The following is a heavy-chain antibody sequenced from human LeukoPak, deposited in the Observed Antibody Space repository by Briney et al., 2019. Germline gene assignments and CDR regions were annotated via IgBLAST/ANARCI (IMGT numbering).Heavy chain of an antibody. V-gene: IGHV4-4*09. Sequence: PSETLSLTCTTSGVSISRFYWSWVRHPPGKVLEWIGNIYSGVPTYFNPSLKSRVIISVDTSKNQFSLNLTSVTAADTAMYYCVQTTGWPGFDYWGQGILVTVSS. CDR1: GVSISRFY. CDR3: VQTTGWPGFDY. CDR2: IYSGVPT. D-gene: IGHD1-1*01. J-gene: IGHJ4*02.